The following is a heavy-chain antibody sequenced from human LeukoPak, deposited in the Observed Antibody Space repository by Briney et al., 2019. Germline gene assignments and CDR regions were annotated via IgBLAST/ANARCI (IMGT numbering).Heavy chain of an antibody. CDR1: GFTFSSYT. V-gene: IGHV3-30-3*02. J-gene: IGHJ6*02. CDR2: ISYDGSNK. CDR3: AKDLRRRVYYYGMDV. Sequence: PGGSLRLSCAASGFTFSSYTIHWVRQAPGKGLEWVAVISYDGSNKYYADSVKGRFTISKDSSKNTLYLQMNSLRAEDTAVYYCAKDLRRRVYYYGMDVWGQGNTVTVSS. D-gene: IGHD6-25*01.